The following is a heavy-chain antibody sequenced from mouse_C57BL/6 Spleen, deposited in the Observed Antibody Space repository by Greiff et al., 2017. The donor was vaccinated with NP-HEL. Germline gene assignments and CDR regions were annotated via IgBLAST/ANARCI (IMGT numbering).Heavy chain of an antibody. CDR1: GYSITSGYY. J-gene: IGHJ2*01. CDR2: ISYDGSN. CDR3: ASEGGGYYDYFDY. Sequence: VQLKESGPGLVKPSQSLSLTCSVTGYSITSGYYWNWIRQFPGNKLEWMGYISYDGSNNYNPSLKNRISITRDTSKNQFFLKLNSVTTEDTATYYCASEGGGYYDYFDYWGQGTTLTVSS. D-gene: IGHD2-3*01. V-gene: IGHV3-6*01.